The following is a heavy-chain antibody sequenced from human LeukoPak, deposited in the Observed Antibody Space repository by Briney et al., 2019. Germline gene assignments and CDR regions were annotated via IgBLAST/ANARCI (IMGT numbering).Heavy chain of an antibody. CDR2: INAGNGNT. J-gene: IGHJ6*02. CDR1: GYTFTSYA. D-gene: IGHD2-2*02. CDR3: ARSCSSTSCYTYYYGMDV. V-gene: IGHV1-3*01. Sequence: ASVKVSCKASGYTFTSYAMHWVRQAPGQRLERMGWINAGNGNTKYSQKFQGRVTITRDTSASTAYMELSSLRSEDTAVYYCARSCSSTSCYTYYYGMDVWGQGTTVTVSS.